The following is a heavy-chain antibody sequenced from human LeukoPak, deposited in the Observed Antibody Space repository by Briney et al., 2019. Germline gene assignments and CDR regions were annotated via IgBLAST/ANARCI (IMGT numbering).Heavy chain of an antibody. V-gene: IGHV3-30*18. CDR3: AKDRGRDGYNYGAFDI. J-gene: IGHJ3*02. CDR2: ISYDGSNK. D-gene: IGHD5-24*01. CDR1: GFTFSSYG. Sequence: PGRSLRLSCAASGFTFSSYGMHWVRQAPGKGLERVAVISYDGSNKYYADSVKGRFTISRDNSKNTLYLQMNSLRAEDTAVYYCAKDRGRDGYNYGAFDIWGQGTMVTVSS.